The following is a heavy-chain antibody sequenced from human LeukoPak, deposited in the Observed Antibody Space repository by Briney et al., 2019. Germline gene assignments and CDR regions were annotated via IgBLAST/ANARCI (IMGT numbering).Heavy chain of an antibody. J-gene: IGHJ3*01. D-gene: IGHD4-17*01. CDR1: GFNVSSNY. Sequence: QAGGSLRLSCAASGFNVSSNYMSWFRQAPGKGLEWVSVIYSGGYTYYADSVKGRFTIARHDSKNTVNLQMNSLRAEDTAVYFCARGTVFRAFDLWGQGTMVTVSS. CDR2: IYSGGYT. V-gene: IGHV3-53*04. CDR3: ARGTVFRAFDL.